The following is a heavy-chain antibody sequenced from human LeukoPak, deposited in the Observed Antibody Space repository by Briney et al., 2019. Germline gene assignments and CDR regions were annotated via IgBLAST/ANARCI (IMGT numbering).Heavy chain of an antibody. CDR2: MNPNSGNA. CDR1: GYTFTSYD. J-gene: IGHJ1*01. CDR3: ASVSSSWYGEYFQH. D-gene: IGHD6-13*01. V-gene: IGHV1-8*01. Sequence: ASVKVSCKASGYTFTSYDINWVRQATGQGLEWMGWMNPNSGNAGYAQKFQGRVTMTRNTSIGTAYMELSSLRSEDTAVYYCASVSSSWYGEYFQHWGQGTLVTVSS.